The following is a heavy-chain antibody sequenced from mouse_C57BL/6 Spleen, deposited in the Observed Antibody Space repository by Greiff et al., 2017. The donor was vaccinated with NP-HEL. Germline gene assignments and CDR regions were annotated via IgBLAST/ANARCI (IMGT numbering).Heavy chain of an antibody. Sequence: EVQRVESGGGLVKPGGSLKLSCAASGFTFSSYTMSWVRQTPEKRLEWVATISGGGGNTYYPDSVKGRFTISRDNAKNTLYLQMSSLRSEDTALYYCARHAYYYGSSYRYFDVWGTGTTVTVSS. V-gene: IGHV5-9*01. CDR2: ISGGGGNT. J-gene: IGHJ1*03. CDR3: ARHAYYYGSSYRYFDV. CDR1: GFTFSSYT. D-gene: IGHD1-1*01.